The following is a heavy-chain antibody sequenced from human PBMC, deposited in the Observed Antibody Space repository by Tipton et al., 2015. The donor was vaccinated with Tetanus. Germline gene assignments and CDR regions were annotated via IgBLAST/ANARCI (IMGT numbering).Heavy chain of an antibody. J-gene: IGHJ4*02. CDR1: GASISSGGYF. V-gene: IGHV4-30-2*01. Sequence: TLSLTCSVSGASISSGGYFWNWVRQHPEKGLEWLGYIYQTDSTYYNPSVRSRLTLSLQRSKNQVSLKLSSVTAADTAVYYCVRGRGLGEYSFGFEYWGQGALVTVTS. CDR2: IYQTDST. D-gene: IGHD5-12*01. CDR3: VRGRGLGEYSFGFEY.